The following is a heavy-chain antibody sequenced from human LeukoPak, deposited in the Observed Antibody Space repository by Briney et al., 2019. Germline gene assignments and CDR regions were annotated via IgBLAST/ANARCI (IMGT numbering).Heavy chain of an antibody. CDR3: ARSTYCSGGSCYPREFDY. J-gene: IGHJ4*02. Sequence: GGSLRLSCAASGFTFSSYWMSWVRQAPGKGLEWVSSISSSSSYIYYSDSVKGRFTMSRDNSKNTLFLQMNSLRAEDTAVYYCARSTYCSGGSCYPREFDYWGQGTLVTVSS. V-gene: IGHV3-21*01. CDR2: ISSSSSYI. CDR1: GFTFSSYW. D-gene: IGHD2-15*01.